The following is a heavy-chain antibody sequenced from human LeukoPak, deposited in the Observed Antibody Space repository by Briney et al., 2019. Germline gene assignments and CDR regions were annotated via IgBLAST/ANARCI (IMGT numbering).Heavy chain of an antibody. Sequence: PGGSLRLSCAASGFTFSSYSTNWVRQAPGRGLEWVSSISSSSSYIYYTDSVKGRFTISRDNAKNSLYLQMNSLRAEDTAVYYCARDMAAADVDYYYYGMDVWGQGTTVTVSS. CDR1: GFTFSSYS. J-gene: IGHJ6*02. V-gene: IGHV3-21*01. CDR3: ARDMAAADVDYYYYGMDV. CDR2: ISSSSSYI. D-gene: IGHD6-13*01.